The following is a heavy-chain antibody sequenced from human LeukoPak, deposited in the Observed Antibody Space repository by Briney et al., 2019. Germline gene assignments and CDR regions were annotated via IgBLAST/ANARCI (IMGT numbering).Heavy chain of an antibody. Sequence: GGSLRLSCAASGFNFNSYNMHWVRQAPGKGLEWVSAISGSGGSTYYADSVKGRFTISRDNSKNTLYLQMNSLRAEDTAVYYCATEYYYGSGSIPYFDYWGQGTLVTVSS. CDR3: ATEYYYGSGSIPYFDY. V-gene: IGHV3-23*01. CDR2: ISGSGGST. J-gene: IGHJ4*02. CDR1: GFNFNSYN. D-gene: IGHD3-10*01.